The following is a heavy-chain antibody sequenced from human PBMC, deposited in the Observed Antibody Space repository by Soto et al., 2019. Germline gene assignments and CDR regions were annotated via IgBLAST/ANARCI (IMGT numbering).Heavy chain of an antibody. Sequence: EVQLVESGGGLVKPGGSLRLSCAASGFTFSTYSMNWVRQAPGKGLEWVSSISSSSSYIYYADSVKGRFTISRDNAKNELYLQMNILRAEDTAVYYCARYDSSGYYWPYYYYGMDVWGQGTTVTVSS. CDR3: ARYDSSGYYWPYYYYGMDV. J-gene: IGHJ6*02. V-gene: IGHV3-21*01. D-gene: IGHD3-22*01. CDR2: ISSSSSYI. CDR1: GFTFSTYS.